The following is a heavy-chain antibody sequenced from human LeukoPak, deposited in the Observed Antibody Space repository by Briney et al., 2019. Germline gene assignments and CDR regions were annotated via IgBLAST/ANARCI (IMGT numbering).Heavy chain of an antibody. CDR3: AREDYYDSSGYYFP. V-gene: IGHV3-23*01. Sequence: GGSLRLSCAASGFTFSSQAMSWVRQAPGKGLEWVSSISGSGGTTYYADSVRGRFTISRDNAKNSLYLQMNSLRAEDTAVYYCAREDYYDSSGYYFPWGQGTLVTVSS. CDR2: ISGSGGTT. D-gene: IGHD3-22*01. CDR1: GFTFSSQA. J-gene: IGHJ5*02.